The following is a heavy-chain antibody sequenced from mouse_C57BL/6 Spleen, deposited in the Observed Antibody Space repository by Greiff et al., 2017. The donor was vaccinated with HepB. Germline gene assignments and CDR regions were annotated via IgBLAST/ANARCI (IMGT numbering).Heavy chain of an antibody. J-gene: IGHJ1*03. V-gene: IGHV3-6*01. CDR1: GYSITSAYY. CDR3: AREGEGYFDG. Sequence: EVKLMESGPGLVKPSQSLSLTCSVTGYSITSAYYWNWIRQFPGNKLGWMGYISYDGSNNYNPSLKNRISITRDTSKNQFFLKLNSVTTEDTATYYCAREGEGYFDGWGTGTTVTVSS. CDR2: ISYDGSN. D-gene: IGHD2-13*01.